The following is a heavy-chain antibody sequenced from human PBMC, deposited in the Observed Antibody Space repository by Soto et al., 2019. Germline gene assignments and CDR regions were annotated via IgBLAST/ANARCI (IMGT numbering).Heavy chain of an antibody. D-gene: IGHD1-1*01. J-gene: IGHJ6*02. Sequence: GWSLRLSCAASVFTFISYAMTWVRQAPGKGLEWVSAISGGGSGTYYADSVKGRFTISRDNSKNTLYLHMNSLRAEDTALYYCTKGGTGYYYYGMDVWGQGATVTVSS. CDR3: TKGGTGYYYYGMDV. V-gene: IGHV3-23*01. CDR1: VFTFISYA. CDR2: ISGGGSGT.